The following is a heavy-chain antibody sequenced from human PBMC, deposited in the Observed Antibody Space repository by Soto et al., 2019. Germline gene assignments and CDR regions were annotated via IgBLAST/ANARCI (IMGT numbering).Heavy chain of an antibody. J-gene: IGHJ6*02. CDR2: IWYDGSTK. D-gene: IGHD2-2*01. CDR1: GFTFSNYG. Sequence: QVQLVESGGGVVQPGRSLRLSCAASGFTFSNYGVHWVRQAPGKGLEWVAVIWYDGSTKDYADSVKGRFTISRDNSMNTLYLQMNSLRAEDTAGYYCARLPARPGPPGHDYSYYGMDVWGQGTTVTVSS. CDR3: ARLPARPGPPGHDYSYYGMDV. V-gene: IGHV3-33*01.